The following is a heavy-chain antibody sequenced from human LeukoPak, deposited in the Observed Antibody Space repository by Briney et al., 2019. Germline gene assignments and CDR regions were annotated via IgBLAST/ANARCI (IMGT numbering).Heavy chain of an antibody. D-gene: IGHD3-10*01. V-gene: IGHV4-38-2*02. J-gene: IGHJ6*04. Sequence: PSETLSLTCTVSGYSISSGYYWGWIRQPPGKGLEWIGSIYHSGSTYYNPSLKSRVTISVDTSKNQFSLKLSSVTAADTAVYYCARVFSYYGLGSYFVWGKGTTVTVSS. CDR2: IYHSGST. CDR3: ARVFSYYGLGSYFV. CDR1: GYSISSGYY.